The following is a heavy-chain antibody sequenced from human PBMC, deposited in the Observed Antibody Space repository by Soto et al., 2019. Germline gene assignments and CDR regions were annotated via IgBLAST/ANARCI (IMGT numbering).Heavy chain of an antibody. CDR2: ISYDGSNK. J-gene: IGHJ4*02. D-gene: IGHD4-17*01. V-gene: IGHV3-30*18. CDR3: PKDYGDAADY. CDR1: GFTFSSYG. Sequence: GGSLRLSCAASGFTFSSYGMHWVRQAPGKGLEWVAVISYDGSNKYYADSVKGRFTISRDNSKNTLYLQMNSLRAEDTAVYYCPKDYGDAADYWGQGTLVTVYS.